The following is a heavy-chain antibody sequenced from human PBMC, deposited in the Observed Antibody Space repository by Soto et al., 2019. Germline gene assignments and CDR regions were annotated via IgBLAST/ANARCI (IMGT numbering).Heavy chain of an antibody. Sequence: PVTVSCKASGGTFSSYAISWVRQAPGQGLEWMGGIIPIFGTTNYAQKFQGRVTITADKSTGTAYMELSSLRSEDTAVYYCARAPGDHRNYDDEWGQGTQVTV. D-gene: IGHD3-22*01. J-gene: IGHJ4*02. V-gene: IGHV1-69*06. CDR2: IIPIFGTT. CDR3: ARAPGDHRNYDDE. CDR1: GGTFSSYA.